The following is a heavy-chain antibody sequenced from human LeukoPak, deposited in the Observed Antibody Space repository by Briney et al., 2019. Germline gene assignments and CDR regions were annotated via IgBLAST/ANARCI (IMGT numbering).Heavy chain of an antibody. J-gene: IGHJ4*02. V-gene: IGHV3-23*01. D-gene: IGHD4-17*01. Sequence: GGSLRLSCAASGFTFSSYAMSWVRQAPGRGLEWVSAISGRDGRTYYTDSVKGRFTISRDNSRDTLYLQMSSLRADDTAVYYCSKKGQSEDYGKPGWGQGTLVTVSS. CDR2: ISGRDGRT. CDR3: SKKGQSEDYGKPG. CDR1: GFTFSSYA.